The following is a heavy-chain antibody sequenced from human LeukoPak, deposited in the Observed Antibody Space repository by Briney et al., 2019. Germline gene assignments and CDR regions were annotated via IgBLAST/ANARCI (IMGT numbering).Heavy chain of an antibody. CDR2: ISGSGVST. CDR1: GFTFSTYA. Sequence: QTGGSLRLSCTASGFTFSTYAMNWVRQAPGKGLEWVSGISGSGVSTYYADSVKGRFTISRDNSNNTLYLQMSSLGAEDTAVYYCAKDWGMGDQLLRIDYWGQGTLLTVSS. J-gene: IGHJ4*02. D-gene: IGHD2-2*01. CDR3: AKDWGMGDQLLRIDY. V-gene: IGHV3-23*01.